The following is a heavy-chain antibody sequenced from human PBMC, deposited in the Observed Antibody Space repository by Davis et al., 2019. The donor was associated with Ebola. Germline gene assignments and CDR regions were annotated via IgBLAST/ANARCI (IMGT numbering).Heavy chain of an antibody. CDR1: GGSVSSRSYY. V-gene: IGHV4-39*01. J-gene: IGHJ3*02. D-gene: IGHD1-26*01. Sequence: MPGGSMRLSCTVSGGSVSSRSYYWGWLRQPPGKGLDWVGSFSYGDNTHYYNPSLRRRVTISVDTSRNQFSLKLSSATAADTAVYYCARPWYSGTYYDAYDIWGQGTMVAVSS. CDR3: ARPWYSGTYYDAYDI. CDR2: FSYGDNT.